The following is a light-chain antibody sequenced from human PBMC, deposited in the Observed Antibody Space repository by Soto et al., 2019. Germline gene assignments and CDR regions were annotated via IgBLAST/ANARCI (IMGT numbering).Light chain of an antibody. V-gene: IGLV1-51*01. CDR3: GTWDSNLRIVV. CDR2: DNH. J-gene: IGLJ2*01. CDR1: TSNIGNNC. Sequence: QAVLTQPPSVSAAPGQKVTISCSGSTSNIGNNCVSWFQQLPGTAPKLLIYDNHKRPSGIPDRFSASKSGTSATLAITGLQTGDEADYHCGTWDSNLRIVVFGGGTQLTVL.